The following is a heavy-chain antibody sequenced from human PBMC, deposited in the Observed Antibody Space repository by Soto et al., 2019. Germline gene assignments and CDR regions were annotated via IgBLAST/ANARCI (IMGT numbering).Heavy chain of an antibody. CDR2: ISAYNGNT. J-gene: IGHJ4*02. D-gene: IGHD3-9*01. Sequence: QVQLVQSGAEVKKPGASVKVSCKASGYTFTSYGITWVRQAPGQGLEWMGWISAYNGNTNYGQKVQGRVTMTTDTSTRIAYRELRSLRSDDTAVYYCVRGDDILTGYYRGGDYWGQGTLVTVSS. CDR3: VRGDDILTGYYRGGDY. CDR1: GYTFTSYG. V-gene: IGHV1-18*01.